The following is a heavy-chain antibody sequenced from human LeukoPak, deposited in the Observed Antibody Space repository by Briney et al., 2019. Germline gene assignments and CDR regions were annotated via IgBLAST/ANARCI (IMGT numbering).Heavy chain of an antibody. CDR2: ISTSSTTI. CDR3: ARDQVSPRWYFDL. D-gene: IGHD6-25*01. V-gene: IGHV3-48*02. Sequence: GGSLRLSCAASGFTFSSYNMNWVRQAPGKGLEWVSYISTSSTTIYYADSVTGLFTISRDNAKNSLYLQMNSLRDEDTDVSCCARDQVSPRWYFDLWGRGTQVTVSS. J-gene: IGHJ2*01. CDR1: GFTFSSYN.